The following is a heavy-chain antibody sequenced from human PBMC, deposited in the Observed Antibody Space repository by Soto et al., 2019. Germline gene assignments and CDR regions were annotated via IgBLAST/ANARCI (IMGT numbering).Heavy chain of an antibody. Sequence: EVQLLESGGGLVQPGGSLRLSCAASGFTFSTYAMSWVRQAPGKGLEWVSDISGSGGSTYYADSVKGRLTISRYNSKNTLYLQMTSLRAEDTAVYYCATSPSSSGSSQFDYWGQGPLVTVSS. CDR3: ATSPSSSGSSQFDY. CDR1: GFTFSTYA. V-gene: IGHV3-23*01. CDR2: ISGSGGST. J-gene: IGHJ4*02. D-gene: IGHD6-13*01.